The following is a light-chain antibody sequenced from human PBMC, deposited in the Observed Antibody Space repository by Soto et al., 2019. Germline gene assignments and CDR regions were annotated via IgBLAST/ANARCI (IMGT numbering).Light chain of an antibody. V-gene: IGLV1-40*01. Sequence: QSALTQPPSVSGAPGQRVTISCTGSSSNIGAGYDVHWYQQLPGTAPKLLIYGNSNRPSGVPDRFSGSKSGTSASLAITGLQAEDEADYYCQSYDSSLSGCVFGTGTKV. CDR2: GNS. J-gene: IGLJ1*01. CDR1: SSNIGAGYD. CDR3: QSYDSSLSGCV.